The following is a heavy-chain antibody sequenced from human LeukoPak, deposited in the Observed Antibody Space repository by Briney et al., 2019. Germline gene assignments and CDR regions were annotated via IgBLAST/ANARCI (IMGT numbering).Heavy chain of an antibody. CDR3: ARKKLLDAFDI. CDR1: GFTFTSHG. Sequence: GASVKVSCKASGFTFTSHGFTWVRQAPGQGLEWMGIINPSGGSTSYAQKFQGRVTMTRDTSTSTVYMELSSLRSEDTAVYYCARKKLLDAFDIWGQGTMVTVSS. D-gene: IGHD3-10*01. V-gene: IGHV1-46*01. CDR2: INPSGGST. J-gene: IGHJ3*02.